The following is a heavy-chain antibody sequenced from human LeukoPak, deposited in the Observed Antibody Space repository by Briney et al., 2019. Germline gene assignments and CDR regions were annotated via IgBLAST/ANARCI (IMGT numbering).Heavy chain of an antibody. CDR3: AREEYYYDSSGHGLDY. J-gene: IGHJ4*02. Sequence: PSETLSLTCNVSGGSISSYYWRWIRQPAGKGLEWIGRIYTSGSTNYNPSLKSRVTMSVDTSKNQFSLKLSSVTAADTAVYYCAREEYYYDSSGHGLDYWGQGTLVTVSS. V-gene: IGHV4-4*07. CDR1: GGSISSYY. CDR2: IYTSGST. D-gene: IGHD3-22*01.